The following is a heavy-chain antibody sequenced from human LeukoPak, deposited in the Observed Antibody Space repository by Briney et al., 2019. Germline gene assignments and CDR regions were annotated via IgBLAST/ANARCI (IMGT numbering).Heavy chain of an antibody. D-gene: IGHD3-22*01. J-gene: IGHJ4*02. CDR2: IRYDGSNK. V-gene: IGHV3-30*02. CDR1: GFTFSSYS. CDR3: AKDPYDSSGNYFDY. Sequence: PGGSLRLSCAASGFTFSSYSMHWVRQAPGKGLEWVAFIRYDGSNKYYADSVKGRFTISRDNSKNTLYLQMNSLRAEDTAVYYCAKDPYDSSGNYFDYWGQGTLVTVSS.